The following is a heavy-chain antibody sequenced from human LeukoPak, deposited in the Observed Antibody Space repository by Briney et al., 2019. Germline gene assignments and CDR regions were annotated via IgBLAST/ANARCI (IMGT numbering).Heavy chain of an antibody. Sequence: PGGSLRLSCAASGFTFSSYAMSWVRQAPGKGLEWVSVIGGSDGRTYYADSVKGRFTISRDNSKNTLYLHMNILRAEDTAVYYCAKQGYITNWLYFDSWGQGTLVTVSS. CDR3: AKQGYITNWLYFDS. V-gene: IGHV3-23*01. CDR1: GFTFSSYA. CDR2: IGGSDGRT. J-gene: IGHJ4*02. D-gene: IGHD1-1*01.